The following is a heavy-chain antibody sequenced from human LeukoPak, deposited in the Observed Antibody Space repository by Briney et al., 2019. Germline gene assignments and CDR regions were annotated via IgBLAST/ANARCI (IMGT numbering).Heavy chain of an antibody. CDR2: ISYDGSNK. V-gene: IGHV3-30-3*01. CDR3: ARGNHDYGDYRSFDY. CDR1: GFTFSSYA. D-gene: IGHD4-17*01. Sequence: GGSLRLSCAASGFTFSSYAMHWVRQAPGKGLEWVAVISYDGSNKYYADSVKGRFTISRDNSKNTLYLQMNSLRAEDTAVYYCARGNHDYGDYRSFDYWSQGTLVTVSS. J-gene: IGHJ4*02.